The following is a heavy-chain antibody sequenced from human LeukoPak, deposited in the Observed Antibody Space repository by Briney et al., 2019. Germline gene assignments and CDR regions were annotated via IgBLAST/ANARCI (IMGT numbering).Heavy chain of an antibody. CDR3: ARYTYPGYSNPLIPRVPTHYFDY. Sequence: PSETLSLTCTVSGGSISSSSYYWGWIRQPPGKGLEWIGSIYYSGSTYYNPSLKSRVTISVDTSKNQFSLKLSSVTAADTAVYYCARYTYPGYSNPLIPRVPTHYFDYWGQGTLVTVSS. CDR1: GGSISSSSYY. CDR2: IYYSGST. V-gene: IGHV4-39*01. J-gene: IGHJ4*02. D-gene: IGHD6-13*01.